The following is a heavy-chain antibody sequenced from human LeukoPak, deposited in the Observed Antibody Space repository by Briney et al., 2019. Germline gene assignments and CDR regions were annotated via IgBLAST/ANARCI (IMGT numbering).Heavy chain of an antibody. CDR2: ISGGGDAT. J-gene: IGHJ4*02. CDR3: ARDSSMLRGPLVIYYFDF. D-gene: IGHD3-10*01. CDR1: AFSFITYA. Sequence: GGSLRLSCAASAFSFITYAMSWVRQAPGKRLEWVSTISGGGDATYYADSVKGRFTISRDNSKNTLYLQMNSLRVEDTAVYYCARDSSMLRGPLVIYYFDFWGQGTLVTVSS. V-gene: IGHV3-23*01.